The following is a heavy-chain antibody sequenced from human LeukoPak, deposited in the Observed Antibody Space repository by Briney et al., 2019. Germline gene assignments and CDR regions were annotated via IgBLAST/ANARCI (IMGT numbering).Heavy chain of an antibody. CDR3: ARGGAQGHSYGSNFDN. D-gene: IGHD5-18*01. CDR1: GFTFSSYS. CDR2: VYSSGST. V-gene: IGHV4-59*01. Sequence: GSLRLSCAASGFTFSSYSMNWIRQSPGKGLEWLGYVYSSGSTNYNPSLKSRITTSVDPSKNQFSLKLGSVTAADTAIYYCARGGAQGHSYGSNFDNWGQGTLVAVSS. J-gene: IGHJ4*02.